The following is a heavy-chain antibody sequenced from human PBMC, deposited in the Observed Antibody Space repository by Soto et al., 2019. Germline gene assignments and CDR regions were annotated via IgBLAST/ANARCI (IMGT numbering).Heavy chain of an antibody. CDR2: ISSSSSTI. CDR1: GFTFSSYS. Sequence: GESLKISCAASGFTFSSYSMNWVRQAPGKGLEWVSYISSSSSTIYYADSVKGRFTISRDNAKNSLYLQMNSLRAEDTAVYYCATGPLFWSGYYDAFDIWGQGTMVTV. D-gene: IGHD3-3*01. J-gene: IGHJ3*02. CDR3: ATGPLFWSGYYDAFDI. V-gene: IGHV3-48*01.